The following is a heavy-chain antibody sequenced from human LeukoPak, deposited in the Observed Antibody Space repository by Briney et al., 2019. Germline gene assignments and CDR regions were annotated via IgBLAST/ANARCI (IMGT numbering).Heavy chain of an antibody. CDR3: ARTVSRSGALGFDY. D-gene: IGHD3-10*01. J-gene: IGHJ4*02. CDR2: IYYSGST. CDR1: GDSISSYY. Sequence: SETLSLTCTVSGDSISSYYWSWIRQPPGKGLEWIGYIYYSGSTNYNPSLKSRVTISVDTSKNQFSLKLSSVTAADTAVYYCARTVSRSGALGFDYWGQGTLVTVSS. V-gene: IGHV4-59*08.